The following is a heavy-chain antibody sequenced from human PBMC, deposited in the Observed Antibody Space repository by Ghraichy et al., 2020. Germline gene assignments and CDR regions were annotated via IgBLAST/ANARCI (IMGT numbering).Heavy chain of an antibody. V-gene: IGHV3-48*02. Sequence: GESLNISCAASGFTFSSYSMNWVRQAPGKGLEWVSYISSSSSTIYYADSVKGRFTISRDNAKNSLYLQMNSLRDEDTAVYYCARDYPQDQHRVNPYDYWGQGILVTVSS. D-gene: IGHD6-13*01. CDR1: GFTFSSYS. CDR2: ISSSSSTI. CDR3: ARDYPQDQHRVNPYDY. J-gene: IGHJ4*02.